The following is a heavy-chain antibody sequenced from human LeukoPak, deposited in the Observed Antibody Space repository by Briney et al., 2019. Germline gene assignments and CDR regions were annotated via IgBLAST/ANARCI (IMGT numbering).Heavy chain of an antibody. CDR1: GYSISSDYY. D-gene: IGHD5-18*01. J-gene: IGHJ4*02. CDR3: ARERIERYTYASSDFDY. CDR2: LSHRGST. V-gene: IGHV4-38-2*02. Sequence: PAETLSLTCTVSGYSISSDYYWGWIRQPPGKGLEWIASLSHRGSTYYNPSLKSRHTISVDTSKNQFSLKVTSVTAADTALYYCARERIERYTYASSDFDYWGRGTLVTVSS.